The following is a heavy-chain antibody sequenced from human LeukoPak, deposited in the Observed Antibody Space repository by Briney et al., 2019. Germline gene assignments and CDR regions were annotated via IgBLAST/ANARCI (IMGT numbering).Heavy chain of an antibody. Sequence: SETLSLTCTVSGGSISSGSYYWSWIRQPAGKGLEWIGRIYTSGSTNYNPSLKSRVTISVDTSKNQFSLKLSSVTAADTALYYCARDIMDVWGKGTTVTVSS. V-gene: IGHV4-61*02. J-gene: IGHJ6*04. CDR3: ARDIMDV. CDR2: IYTSGST. CDR1: GGSISSGSYY.